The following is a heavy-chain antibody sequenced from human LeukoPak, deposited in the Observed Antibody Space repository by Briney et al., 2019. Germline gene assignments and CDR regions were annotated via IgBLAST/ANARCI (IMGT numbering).Heavy chain of an antibody. V-gene: IGHV1-2*02. CDR3: ARDLVRGVPLGY. D-gene: IGHD3-10*01. Sequence: ASVKVSCKASGYTFTGYYMHWVRQAPGQGLEWMGWINPNSGDTNYAQKFQGRVTMTRDTSISTAYMELSRLRSDDTAVYYCARDLVRGVPLGYWGQGTLVTVSS. CDR1: GYTFTGYY. CDR2: INPNSGDT. J-gene: IGHJ4*02.